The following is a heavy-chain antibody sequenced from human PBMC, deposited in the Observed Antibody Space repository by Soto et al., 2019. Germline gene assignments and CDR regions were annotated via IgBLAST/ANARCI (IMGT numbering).Heavy chain of an antibody. CDR1: GYSFTNND. V-gene: IGHV1-8*01. J-gene: IGHJ5*02. CDR2: MNPGSGDT. CDR3: ARMATFGPLNWFDP. Sequence: ASVKVSCKASGYSFTNNDVSWVRQATGQGLEWMGWMNPGSGDTGYAQKFQGRVTMTRYISIATAYMEVSSLRSDDTAIYYCARMATFGPLNWFDPWGQGTLVSGSS. D-gene: IGHD3-16*01.